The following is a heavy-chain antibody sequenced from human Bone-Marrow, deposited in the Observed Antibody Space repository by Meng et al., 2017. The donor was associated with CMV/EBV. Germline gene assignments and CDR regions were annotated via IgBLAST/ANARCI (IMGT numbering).Heavy chain of an antibody. CDR3: ATCANYDFWSGFRPLRFDI. J-gene: IGHJ3*02. Sequence: GGSLRLSCAASGFTFSTYAMHWVRQAPGKGLEWVAVISYDGGNKYYTDSVKGRFTISRDNSKNTLYLQMNSLRAEDTAVYYCATCANYDFWSGFRPLRFDIWGQGTMVTVSS. V-gene: IGHV3-30-3*01. CDR2: ISYDGGNK. CDR1: GFTFSTYA. D-gene: IGHD3-3*01.